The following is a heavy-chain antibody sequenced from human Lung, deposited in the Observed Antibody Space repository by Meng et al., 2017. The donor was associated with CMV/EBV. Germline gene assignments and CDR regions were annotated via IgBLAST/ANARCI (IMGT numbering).Heavy chain of an antibody. CDR3: ARHGSPGTFSFFDS. CDR2: IYPGDSET. J-gene: IGHJ4*02. D-gene: IGHD1-26*01. Sequence: GESLKISCKGSGYNFSNYWIGWVRQMPGKGLEWMGIIYPGDSETFSSPSFQGQVTISADKSISTAYLQWSSLEASDTAIYYCARHGSPGTFSFFDSWGLGTLVTVSS. CDR1: GYNFSNYW. V-gene: IGHV5-51*01.